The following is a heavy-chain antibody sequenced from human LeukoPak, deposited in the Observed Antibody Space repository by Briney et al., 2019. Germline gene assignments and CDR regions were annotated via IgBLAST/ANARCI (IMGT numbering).Heavy chain of an antibody. V-gene: IGHV1-8*01. D-gene: IGHD1-26*01. CDR1: GYTFTSYD. CDR3: ARSSVGARRRIDY. Sequence: ASVTVSCKASGYTFTSYDINWVRQAPGKGLEWMGWMNPNSGNTGYAQKFQGRVTMTRSASINTAYMELSSLTSDDTAVYYCARSSVGARRRIDYWGQGTLVTVSS. CDR2: MNPNSGNT. J-gene: IGHJ4*02.